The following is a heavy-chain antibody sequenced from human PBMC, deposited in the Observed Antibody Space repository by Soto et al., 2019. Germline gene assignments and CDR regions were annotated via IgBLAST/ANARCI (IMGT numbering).Heavy chain of an antibody. Sequence: SETLSLTCSVSGASISSYYWSWIRQPPGKGLEWLGYIYHSGTTSYNPSLQSRVTISLDTSKNQFSLKLTSATAADTAVYYCARHLNYNYFDYWGQGTLVTFSS. CDR1: GASISSYY. V-gene: IGHV4-59*01. CDR3: ARHLNYNYFDY. CDR2: IYHSGTT. D-gene: IGHD3-10*01. J-gene: IGHJ4*02.